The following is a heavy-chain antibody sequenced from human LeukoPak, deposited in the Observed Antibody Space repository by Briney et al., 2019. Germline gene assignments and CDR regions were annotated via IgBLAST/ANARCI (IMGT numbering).Heavy chain of an antibody. Sequence: PGGSLRLSCAASGFTFSSYAVNWVRQAPGKGLEWVSGISRGGAGTYYADSVKGRFTISRDNSNNTLYLQMNSLRADDTAVYYCAKEILSPREGSYDYAMDVWGQGTMVTVSS. CDR1: GFTFSSYA. J-gene: IGHJ6*02. V-gene: IGHV3-23*01. D-gene: IGHD5-24*01. CDR2: ISRGGAGT. CDR3: AKEILSPREGSYDYAMDV.